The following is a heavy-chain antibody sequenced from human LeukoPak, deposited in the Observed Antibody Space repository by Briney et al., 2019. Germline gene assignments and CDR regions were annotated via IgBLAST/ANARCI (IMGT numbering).Heavy chain of an antibody. J-gene: IGHJ5*02. D-gene: IGHD3-10*01. V-gene: IGHV1-2*02. CDR3: AKDFFGSGRYSPFDP. Sequence: ASVKVSCKASGGTFSSYAISWVRQAPGQGLEWMGWISPDSGDTNSAQKFQGRVTMTGDTSINTAYMELSRLRSDDTAIYYCAKDFFGSGRYSPFDPWGQGTLITVSS. CDR2: ISPDSGDT. CDR1: GGTFSSYA.